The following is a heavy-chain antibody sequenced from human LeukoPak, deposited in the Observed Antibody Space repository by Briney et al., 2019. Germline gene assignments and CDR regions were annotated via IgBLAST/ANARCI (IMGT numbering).Heavy chain of an antibody. CDR3: ARRADYDHVWGSYRPKKTIDY. D-gene: IGHD3-16*02. CDR1: GVSFTGDY. Sequence: PSETLSLTCAVSGVSFTGDYRSWIRQPPGKGLEWIGEINHRASPNYIPYLKRRVTISVHTSKHQFSLKLSSVTAADTAVYYCARRADYDHVWGSYRPKKTIDYWGQGTVVSVSS. CDR2: INHRASP. V-gene: IGHV4-34*01. J-gene: IGHJ4*02.